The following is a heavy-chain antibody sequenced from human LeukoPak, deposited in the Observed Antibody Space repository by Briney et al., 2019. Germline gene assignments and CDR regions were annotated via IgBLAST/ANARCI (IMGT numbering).Heavy chain of an antibody. D-gene: IGHD3-16*01. CDR1: GFTFSSYS. CDR3: AREQESHRGAYFDY. Sequence: PGGSLRLSCAASGFTFSSYSMNWVRQAPGKGLEWVSSISSSSSYIYYADSVKGRFTISRDNAKNSLYLQMNSLRAEDTAVYYCAREQESHRGAYFDYWGQGTLVTVSS. J-gene: IGHJ4*02. CDR2: ISSSSSYI. V-gene: IGHV3-21*01.